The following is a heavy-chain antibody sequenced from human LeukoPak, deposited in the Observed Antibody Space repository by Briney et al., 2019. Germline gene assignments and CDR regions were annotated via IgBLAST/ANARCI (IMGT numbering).Heavy chain of an antibody. Sequence: SETLSLTCTVSGGSISSSSYYWGWIRQPPGKGLEWIGSIYYSGSTYYNPSLKSRVTISVDTSKNQFSLKLSSVTAADTAVYYCARHEDIVVVPAASFDYWGQGTLVTVSS. V-gene: IGHV4-39*01. CDR1: GGSISSSSYY. J-gene: IGHJ4*02. D-gene: IGHD2-2*01. CDR2: IYYSGST. CDR3: ARHEDIVVVPAASFDY.